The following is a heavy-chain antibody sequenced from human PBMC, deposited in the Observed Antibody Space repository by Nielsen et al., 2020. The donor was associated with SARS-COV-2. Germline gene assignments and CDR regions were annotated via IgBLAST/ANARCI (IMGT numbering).Heavy chain of an antibody. Sequence: GSLRLSFTVSGGSISSYYWSWIRQPPGKGLEWIGYIYYSGSTNYNPSLKSRVTISVDTSKNQFSLKLSSVTAADTAVYYCARDRDLNWFDPWGQGTLVTVSS. D-gene: IGHD3-10*01. CDR3: ARDRDLNWFDP. CDR1: GGSISSYY. CDR2: IYYSGST. J-gene: IGHJ5*02. V-gene: IGHV4-59*13.